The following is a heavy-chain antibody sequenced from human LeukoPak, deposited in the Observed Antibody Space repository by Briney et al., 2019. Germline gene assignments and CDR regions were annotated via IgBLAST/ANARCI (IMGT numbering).Heavy chain of an antibody. D-gene: IGHD2-2*01. CDR3: ASPGRSVVVPAAYYFDY. CDR2: IYSGGST. V-gene: IGHV3-53*01. Sequence: GGSLRLSCAASGFTVSSNYMSWVRQAPGKGLEWVSVIYSGGSTYYADSVKGRFTISRDNSKNTLYLQMNSLRAEDTAVYYCASPGRSVVVPAAYYFDYWGQGTLVTVSS. CDR1: GFTVSSNY. J-gene: IGHJ4*02.